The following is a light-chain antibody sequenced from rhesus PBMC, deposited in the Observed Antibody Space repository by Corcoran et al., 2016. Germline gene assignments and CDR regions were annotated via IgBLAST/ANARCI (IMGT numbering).Light chain of an antibody. CDR2: HAS. CDR3: QQYKNSPLT. Sequence: DIQMTQSPSSLSASVGDRVTITCWASQGINNYLSWYQQKPGKAPKPLIFHASSLETGVPSRFRGSRSGTDYTLTISSLQPEDVATYYCQQYKNSPLTFGGGTKVEI. V-gene: IGKV1-66*01. CDR1: QGINNY. J-gene: IGKJ4*01.